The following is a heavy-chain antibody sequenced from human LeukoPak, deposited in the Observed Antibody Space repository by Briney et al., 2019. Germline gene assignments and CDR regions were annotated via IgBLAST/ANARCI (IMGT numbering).Heavy chain of an antibody. J-gene: IGHJ4*02. CDR1: GGSISSYY. CDR2: IYNSGST. Sequence: SETLSLACTVSGGSISSYYWSWIRQPPGKGLEWIGYIYNSGSTNYNPSLKSRVTISVDTSKNQFSLKLSSVTAADTAVYYCARRPTVTTFFDYWGQGTLVTVSS. D-gene: IGHD4-17*01. V-gene: IGHV4-59*01. CDR3: ARRPTVTTFFDY.